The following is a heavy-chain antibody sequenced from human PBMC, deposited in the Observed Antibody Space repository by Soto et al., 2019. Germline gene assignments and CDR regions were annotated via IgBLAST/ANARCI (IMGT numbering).Heavy chain of an antibody. CDR2: IYPGDSDT. D-gene: IGHD3-22*01. CDR1: GYSFTSYW. J-gene: IGHJ3*02. Sequence: GESLKISCKGSGYSFTSYWMGWVLQMPGKGLEWMGIIYPGDSDTRYSPSFQGQVTISADKSISTAYLQWSSLKASDTAMYYCARGYYYDSSGYYRNDAFDIWGQGTMVSVSS. CDR3: ARGYYYDSSGYYRNDAFDI. V-gene: IGHV5-51*01.